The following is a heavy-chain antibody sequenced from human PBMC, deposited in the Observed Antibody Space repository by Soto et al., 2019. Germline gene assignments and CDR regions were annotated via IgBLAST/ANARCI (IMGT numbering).Heavy chain of an antibody. CDR2: IKEDGSEK. V-gene: IGHV3-7*03. J-gene: IGHJ6*02. CDR1: GFTFSNSW. Sequence: GGSLRLSCAASGFTFSNSWMSWVRQAPGKGLEWVANIKEDGSEKDYVDPVKGRFTITRDNAKNSLYLQMNNLRAEDTAVYFCTRKRFRMDVWGQGTTVTVS. CDR3: TRKRFRMDV.